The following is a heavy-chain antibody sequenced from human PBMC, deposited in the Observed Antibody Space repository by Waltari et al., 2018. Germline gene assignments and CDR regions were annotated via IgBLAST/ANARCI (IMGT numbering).Heavy chain of an antibody. Sequence: EVQLLESGGGLVQPGGSLRLSCAASGFTFSSYAMSWVRQAPGKGLGRVSASRGSVGSTYYADSVKVRFTISRDNSKNTLYLQMNSLRAEDTAVYYCAKDRLIGDPIPSTLDYWGQGTLVTVSS. V-gene: IGHV3-23*01. CDR1: GFTFSSYA. CDR2: SRGSVGST. CDR3: AKDRLIGDPIPSTLDY. J-gene: IGHJ4*02. D-gene: IGHD4-17*01.